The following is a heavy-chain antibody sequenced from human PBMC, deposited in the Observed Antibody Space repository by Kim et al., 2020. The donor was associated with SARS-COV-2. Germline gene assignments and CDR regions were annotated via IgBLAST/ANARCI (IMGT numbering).Heavy chain of an antibody. J-gene: IGHJ4*02. V-gene: IGHV3-33*01. CDR3: ARAHDCGGDCYLDY. Sequence: ADPVKGGFTISRENSKNTLYLQMNSRRAEATALYYCARAHDCGGDCYLDYWGQGTLVTVSS. D-gene: IGHD2-21*02.